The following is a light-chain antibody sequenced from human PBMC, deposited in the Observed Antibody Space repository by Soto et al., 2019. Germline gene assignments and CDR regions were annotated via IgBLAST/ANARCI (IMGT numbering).Light chain of an antibody. CDR3: QSYDSSLSGWV. Sequence: QSVLTQPPSVSGAPGQRVTISCTGSSXXXGAGYDVHWYQQLPGTAPKILIYGNSNRPSGVPDRFSGSKSGTSASLAITGLQAXXXADXYCQSYDSSLSGWVFGGGTKLTVL. CDR2: GNS. CDR1: SXXXGAGYD. V-gene: IGLV1-40*01. J-gene: IGLJ3*02.